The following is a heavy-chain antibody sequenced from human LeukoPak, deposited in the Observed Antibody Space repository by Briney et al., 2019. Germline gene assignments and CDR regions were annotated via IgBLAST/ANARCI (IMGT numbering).Heavy chain of an antibody. Sequence: GGSLRLSCAASGFTFNSYAMSWVRQAPGKGLEWVSAISGSGGSTYYADSVKGRFTISRDNSKNSLYLQMNSLRVEDTAVYYCARVGSSIDYYYVDVWGKGTTVTVSS. CDR1: GFTFNSYA. CDR2: ISGSGGST. J-gene: IGHJ6*03. V-gene: IGHV3-23*01. CDR3: ARVGSSIDYYYVDV. D-gene: IGHD2/OR15-2a*01.